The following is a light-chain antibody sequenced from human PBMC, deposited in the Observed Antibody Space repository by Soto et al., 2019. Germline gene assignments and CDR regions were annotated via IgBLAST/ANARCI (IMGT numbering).Light chain of an antibody. J-gene: IGLJ1*01. V-gene: IGLV2-11*01. Sequence: QSALTQPRSVSGAPGQSITISCTGTSSDVGRFNRVSWYQQHPGKAPKVMIYDVSQRPSGVPDRFSGSKSGNTASLTISGLQAEDEADYYCCSYERRYIISVFGTGIKATVL. CDR1: SSDVGRFNR. CDR3: CSYERRYIISV. CDR2: DVS.